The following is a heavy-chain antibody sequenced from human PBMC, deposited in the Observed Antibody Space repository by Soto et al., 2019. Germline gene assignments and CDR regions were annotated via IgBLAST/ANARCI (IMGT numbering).Heavy chain of an antibody. CDR3: ARYYRGSGRYFFDY. J-gene: IGHJ4*02. D-gene: IGHD6-19*01. CDR2: INQDGGVT. V-gene: IGHV3-7*03. CDR1: GFTFISSF. Sequence: GGSLRLSCVASGFTFISSFMGWIRQAPGKGLEWVANINQDGGVTYYVDSVEGRFTISRDNTKDSLYLQMNSLRGEDAAIYYCARYYRGSGRYFFDYWGQGTPVTVSS.